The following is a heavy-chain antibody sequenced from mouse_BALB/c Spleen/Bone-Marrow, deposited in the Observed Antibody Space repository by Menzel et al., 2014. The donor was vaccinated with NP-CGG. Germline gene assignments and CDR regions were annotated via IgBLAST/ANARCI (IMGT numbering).Heavy chain of an antibody. CDR2: IHPNSGNT. J-gene: IGHJ1*01. Sequence: QVQLQQSGSVLVRPGASVKLSCKASGYTFTSSWMHWAKQRPGQGLEWIGEIHPNSGNTNYNEKFKGKATLTVDTSSSTAYGDLSSLASEDSAVYYCAREKIYGNYLWYCDVWGAGTTGTVSS. D-gene: IGHD2-1*01. CDR3: AREKIYGNYLWYCDV. CDR1: GYTFTSSW. V-gene: IGHV1S130*01.